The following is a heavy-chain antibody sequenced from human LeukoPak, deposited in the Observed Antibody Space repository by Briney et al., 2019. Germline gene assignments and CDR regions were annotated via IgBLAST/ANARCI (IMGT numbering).Heavy chain of an antibody. Sequence: PGGSLRLSCAASGFTFSSYWMNWVRQAPGKGLVWVSRINSDGSSTIYADSVKGRFTIPRDNAKNTLYLQMNSLRAEDTAVYYCARDRGERPFDYWGQGTLVTVSS. CDR1: GFTFSSYW. D-gene: IGHD1-1*01. CDR2: INSDGSST. CDR3: ARDRGERPFDY. V-gene: IGHV3-74*01. J-gene: IGHJ4*02.